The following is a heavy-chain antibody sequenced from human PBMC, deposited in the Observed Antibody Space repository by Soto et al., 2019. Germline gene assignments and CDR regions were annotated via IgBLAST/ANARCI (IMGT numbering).Heavy chain of an antibody. D-gene: IGHD5-12*01. CDR2: IYYSGST. Sequence: SETLSLTCTVSGGSISSYYWSWIRQPPGKGLEWIGYIYYSGSTNYNPSLKSRVTISVDTSKNQFSLKLSSVTAADTAVYYCARQSAGRYSGYDWPFLDYWGQGTLVTVSS. V-gene: IGHV4-59*08. CDR3: ARQSAGRYSGYDWPFLDY. CDR1: GGSISSYY. J-gene: IGHJ4*02.